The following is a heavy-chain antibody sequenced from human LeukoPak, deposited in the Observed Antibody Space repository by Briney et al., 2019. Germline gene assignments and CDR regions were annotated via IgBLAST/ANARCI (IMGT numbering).Heavy chain of an antibody. CDR1: GGSFSGYY. J-gene: IGHJ5*02. CDR2: INHSGST. CDR3: ARRSVRGVIPS. V-gene: IGHV4-34*01. D-gene: IGHD3-10*01. Sequence: PSETLSLTCAVYGGSFSGYYWSWIRQPPGKGLEWIGEINHSGSTNYNPSLKSRVTISVDTSRNQFSLKLSSVTAADTAVYYCARRSVRGVIPSWGQGTLVTVSS.